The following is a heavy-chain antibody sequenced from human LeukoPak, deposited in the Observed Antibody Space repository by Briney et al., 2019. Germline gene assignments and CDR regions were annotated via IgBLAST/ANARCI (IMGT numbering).Heavy chain of an antibody. D-gene: IGHD3-10*01. Sequence: PSETLSLTCAVYGGSFSGYYWSWIRQPPGKGLEWIGEINDSGSTNYNPSLKSRVTISVDTSKNQFSLKLSSVTAADTAVYYCARGPYYYGSGSNMDCYYMDVWGKGTTVTVSS. CDR1: GGSFSGYY. V-gene: IGHV4-34*01. CDR3: ARGPYYYGSGSNMDCYYMDV. CDR2: INDSGST. J-gene: IGHJ6*03.